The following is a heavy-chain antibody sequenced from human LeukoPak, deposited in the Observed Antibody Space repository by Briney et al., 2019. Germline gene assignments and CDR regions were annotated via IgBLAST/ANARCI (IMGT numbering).Heavy chain of an antibody. D-gene: IGHD3-22*01. CDR1: GFTFSHHG. CDR3: AKAIDKGTGYYMDF. V-gene: IGHV3-30*02. CDR2: ILYDGSKK. Sequence: GGSLRLSCAASGFTFSHHGMHWVRRAQGKGLEWVAFILYDGSKKYHVDSVKGRFTISRDNSKNALSLQMNSLRAEDTAIYYCAKAIDKGTGYYMDFWGQGTLVTVSS. J-gene: IGHJ4*02.